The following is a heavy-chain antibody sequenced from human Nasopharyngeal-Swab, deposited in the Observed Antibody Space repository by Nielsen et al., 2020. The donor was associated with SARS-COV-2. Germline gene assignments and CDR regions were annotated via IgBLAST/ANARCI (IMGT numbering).Heavy chain of an antibody. D-gene: IGHD6-13*01. CDR1: GGSISNDNW. V-gene: IGHV4-4*02. J-gene: IGHJ4*02. CDR3: ARQGLYSSDY. CDR2: IHHSGGT. Sequence: GSLRLSCAVSGGSISNDNWWSWVRQPPGKGLEFIGEIHHSGGTSYNPSLKSRLTISVGTSKNQFYLKLTSVTAADTAVYYCARQGLYSSDYWGQGTLVIVSS.